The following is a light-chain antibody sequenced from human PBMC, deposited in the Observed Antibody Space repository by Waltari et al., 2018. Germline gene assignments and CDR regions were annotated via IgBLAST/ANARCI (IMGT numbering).Light chain of an antibody. Sequence: QPALTQPASVSGSPGQSITISCTGTSNDVGNSKHVCWYQQHPGKAPKLIISEVTERPSGVSVRFSGSKSGNTASLTISGLQAEDEADYYCLSYTSSITFVFGGGTKLSVL. CDR2: EVT. CDR1: SNDVGNSKH. V-gene: IGLV2-23*02. J-gene: IGLJ2*01. CDR3: LSYTSSITFV.